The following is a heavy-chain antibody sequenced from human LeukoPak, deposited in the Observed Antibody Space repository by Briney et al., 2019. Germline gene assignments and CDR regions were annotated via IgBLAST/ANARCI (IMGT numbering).Heavy chain of an antibody. Sequence: SGTLSLTCTVSGGSVSSGSYYWSWIRQPPGKGLEWIGYIYYSGSTNYNPSLKSRVTISVDTSKNQFSLKLSSVTAADTAVYYCARERPTVAGTSNFDYWGQGTLVTVSS. D-gene: IGHD6-19*01. CDR3: ARERPTVAGTSNFDY. J-gene: IGHJ4*02. V-gene: IGHV4-61*01. CDR2: IYYSGST. CDR1: GGSVSSGSYY.